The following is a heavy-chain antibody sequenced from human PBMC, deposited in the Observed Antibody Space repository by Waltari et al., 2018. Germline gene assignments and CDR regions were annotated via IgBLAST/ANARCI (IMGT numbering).Heavy chain of an antibody. CDR2: MSGTGDYT. CDR1: GFRFSNYA. D-gene: IGHD6-19*01. Sequence: EVQLLESGGDLEQPGGSLRISCVGSGFRFSNYAMTWVRQAPGKGLEWVSTMSGTGDYTYYADSVKGRFTISRDNSKNTVFLHMNNLRVEDTAIYFCAKDQAEWLVLDGYFDSWGQGTPVTVSS. J-gene: IGHJ4*02. CDR3: AKDQAEWLVLDGYFDS. V-gene: IGHV3-23*01.